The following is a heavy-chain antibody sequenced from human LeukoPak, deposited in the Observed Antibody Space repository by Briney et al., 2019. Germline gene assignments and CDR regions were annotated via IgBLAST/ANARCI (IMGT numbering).Heavy chain of an antibody. V-gene: IGHV1-69*05. CDR3: AKDGSSGGLFDY. J-gene: IGHJ4*02. D-gene: IGHD3-10*01. Sequence: GASVKVSCKASGGTFSSYAISWVRQAPGQGLEWMGGIIPIFGTANYAQKFQGRVTITTDESTSTAYMELSSLRSEDTAVYYCAKDGSSGGLFDYWGQGTLVTVSS. CDR1: GGTFSSYA. CDR2: IIPIFGTA.